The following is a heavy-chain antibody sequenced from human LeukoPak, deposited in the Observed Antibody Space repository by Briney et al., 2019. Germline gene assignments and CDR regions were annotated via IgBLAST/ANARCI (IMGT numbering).Heavy chain of an antibody. CDR1: GYTFTSYY. J-gene: IGHJ5*02. D-gene: IGHD3-22*01. Sequence: ASVKVSCKASGYTFTSYYMHWVRQAPGQGLEWMGIINPSGGSTSYAQKFQGRVTMTRDTSTSTVYMELSSLRSEDTAVYYRARGLYYYDSSGPFDPWGQGTLVTVSS. CDR3: ARGLYYYDSSGPFDP. V-gene: IGHV1-46*01. CDR2: INPSGGST.